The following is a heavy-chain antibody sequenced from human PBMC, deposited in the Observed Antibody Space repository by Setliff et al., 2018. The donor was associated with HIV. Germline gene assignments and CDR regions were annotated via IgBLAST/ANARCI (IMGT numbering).Heavy chain of an antibody. CDR2: IYYSGST. V-gene: IGHV4-39*07. D-gene: IGHD3-10*01. Sequence: PSETLSLTCTVSGGSISSSSYYWGWIRQPPGKGLEWIGSIYYSGSTYYNPSLKSRVTISVDTSKNQFSLKLSSVTAADTAVYYCASGGPLGWVRGVSNWFDPWGQGTLVTVSS. CDR1: GGSISSSSYY. J-gene: IGHJ5*02. CDR3: ASGGPLGWVRGVSNWFDP.